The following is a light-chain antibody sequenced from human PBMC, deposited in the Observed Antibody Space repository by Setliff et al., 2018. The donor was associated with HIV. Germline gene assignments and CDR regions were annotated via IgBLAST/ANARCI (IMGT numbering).Light chain of an antibody. CDR1: SSNIGAGYD. Sequence: QSVLTQPPSVSGAPGQRVAISCAGNSSNIGAGYDVHWYQQFPGTAPKFLISVNSNRPSGVPDRFSGFKSGTSASLAIAGLQAEDEADYYCQSYDNSLSGSSVFGTGTKVTVL. CDR3: QSYDNSLSGSSV. J-gene: IGLJ1*01. CDR2: VNS. V-gene: IGLV1-40*01.